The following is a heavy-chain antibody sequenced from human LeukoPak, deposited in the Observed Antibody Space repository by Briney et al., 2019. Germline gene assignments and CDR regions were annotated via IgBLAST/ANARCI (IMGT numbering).Heavy chain of an antibody. CDR3: AREGVGALYYYYYMDV. D-gene: IGHD1-26*01. CDR2: IYTSGST. V-gene: IGHV4-4*07. CDR1: GGSISSYY. J-gene: IGHJ6*03. Sequence: SETLSLTCTVSGGSISSYYWNWIRQPAGKGLEWIGRIYTSGSTNYNPSLKSRVTMSVDTSKNQFSLKLSSVTAADTAVYYCAREGVGALYYYYYMDVWGKGTTVTVSS.